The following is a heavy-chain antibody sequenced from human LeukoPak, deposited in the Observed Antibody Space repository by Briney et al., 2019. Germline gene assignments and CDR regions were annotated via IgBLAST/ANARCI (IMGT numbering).Heavy chain of an antibody. J-gene: IGHJ4*02. V-gene: IGHV3-48*02. CDR3: ETDQRYAFDY. CDR2: IRTTAEGAKYA. CDR1: GFSFTDYP. Sequence: QSGGSLRLSCATSGFSFTDYPMNWVRQAPGKGLEWISNIRTTAEGAKYAYYADSVKGRVTISRDDGKNTLYLHMNSLRDDDTAVYYCETDQRYAFDYWGQGILVTVSS. D-gene: IGHD3-9*01.